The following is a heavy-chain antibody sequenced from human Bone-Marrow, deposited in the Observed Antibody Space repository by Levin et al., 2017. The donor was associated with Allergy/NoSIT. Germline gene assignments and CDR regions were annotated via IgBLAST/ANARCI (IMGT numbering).Heavy chain of an antibody. CDR1: GYTFTSFD. Sequence: PGESLKISCKTSGYTFTSFDINWVRQATGQGLEWMGWMYPNSDNAGYAQKFQGRVTMTRNTSISTAYMELSSLRFEDTAIYYCARGELGSGYLFDYWGQGTLVTVSS. J-gene: IGHJ4*02. D-gene: IGHD5-12*01. V-gene: IGHV1-8*01. CDR2: MYPNSDNA. CDR3: ARGELGSGYLFDY.